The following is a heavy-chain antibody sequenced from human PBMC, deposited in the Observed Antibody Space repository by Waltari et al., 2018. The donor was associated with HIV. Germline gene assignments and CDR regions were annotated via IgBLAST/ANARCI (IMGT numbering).Heavy chain of an antibody. CDR3: VGGGGTWLYDMYYYQGMDV. V-gene: IGHV1-18*04. J-gene: IGHJ6*01. D-gene: IGHD3-10*01. CDR2: IRAYDGNI. CDR1: GFTFTNYG. Sequence: VQLVQPGPEMKKLGASVKISCRASGFTFTNYGISWVRRAPGRGREWMGWIRAYDGNINIPQEFKERVTLTTEAPTDTAYLELRSLCLYDTALYHCVGGGGTWLYDMYYYQGMDVWGQGTTVTVS.